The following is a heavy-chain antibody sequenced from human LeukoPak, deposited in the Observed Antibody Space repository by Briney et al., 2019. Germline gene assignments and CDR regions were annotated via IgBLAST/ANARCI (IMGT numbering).Heavy chain of an antibody. J-gene: IGHJ6*03. CDR3: ARGRYCSGGSCYSRYYYYYYMDV. D-gene: IGHD2-15*01. V-gene: IGHV4-34*01. CDR2: INHSGST. Sequence: SETLSLTCAVYGGSFSGYYWSWIRQPPGKGLEWIGEINHSGSTNYNPSLKSRVTISVDTSKNQFSLQLSSVTAADTAVYYCARGRYCSGGSCYSRYYYYYYMDVWGKGTTVTVSS. CDR1: GGSFSGYY.